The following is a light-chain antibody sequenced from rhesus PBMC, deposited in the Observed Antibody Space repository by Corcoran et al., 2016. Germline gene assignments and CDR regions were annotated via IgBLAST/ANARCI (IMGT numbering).Light chain of an antibody. CDR3: QQFNSVPWT. Sequence: DIQMTQSPSSLSASVGDRVTITCRASQGISNWLAWYQQQPGKAPKVLIYKASSLQSGVPSRFSGSGPGTDFTLTISSLQPEDFGMYFCQQFNSVPWTFGQGTKVEIK. CDR1: QGISNW. V-gene: IGKV1-21*01. J-gene: IGKJ1*01. CDR2: KAS.